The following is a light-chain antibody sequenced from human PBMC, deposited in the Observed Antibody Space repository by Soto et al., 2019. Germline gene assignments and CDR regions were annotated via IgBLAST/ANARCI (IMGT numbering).Light chain of an antibody. J-gene: IGKJ3*01. Sequence: DIQMTQSPSSLSASVGDRVTITCQASQDITSYLNWYQHKPGKAPKLLIYDASILEAGVPPRFSGSGSGTDCTLPISSLQPEDVATYYCQHCDYLPIFGPGTTVDFK. CDR2: DAS. CDR1: QDITSY. CDR3: QHCDYLPI. V-gene: IGKV1-33*01.